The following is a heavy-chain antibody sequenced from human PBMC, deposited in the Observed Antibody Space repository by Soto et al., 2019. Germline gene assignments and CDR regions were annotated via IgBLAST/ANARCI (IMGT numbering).Heavy chain of an antibody. CDR1: GDSISNLDYF. CDR3: ARGRYCLTGRCFPNWFDS. CDR2: IYKSATT. D-gene: IGHD7-27*01. J-gene: IGHJ5*01. Sequence: SETLSLTCSVSGDSISNLDYFWAWIRQAPGQALEYIGYIYKSATTYYNPSFESRVAISVDTSKSQFSLNVTSVTAADTAVYFCARGRYCLTGRCFPNWFDSWGQGALVTVSS. V-gene: IGHV4-30-4*01.